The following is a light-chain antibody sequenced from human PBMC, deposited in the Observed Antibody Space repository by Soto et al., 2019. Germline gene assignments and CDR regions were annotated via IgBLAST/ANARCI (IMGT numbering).Light chain of an antibody. Sequence: QSVLTQTPSVSGAPGQRVTISCTGRSSNIGAGYDVHWYQHLPGTAPKLLIYGTTNRPSGVPDRFSGSKSGISASLAITGLQAEDEADYYCHSYDRSLSASVFGAGTKVTAL. CDR2: GTT. CDR1: SSNIGAGYD. V-gene: IGLV1-40*01. CDR3: HSYDRSLSASV. J-gene: IGLJ1*01.